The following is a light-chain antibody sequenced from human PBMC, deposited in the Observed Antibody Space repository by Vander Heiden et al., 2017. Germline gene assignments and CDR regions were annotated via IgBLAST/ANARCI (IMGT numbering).Light chain of an antibody. CDR1: QSVSSSY. CDR2: GAS. V-gene: IGKV3-20*01. J-gene: IGKJ4*01. CDR3: QQYGSSPRT. Sequence: VSTHSPGTLSLSPGERAALSCRASQSVSSSYLAWHQQKPGQAPRLLIYGASSRATGIPDRFSGSGSGTDFTLTISRLEPEDFAVYYCQQYGSSPRTFGGGTKVEIK.